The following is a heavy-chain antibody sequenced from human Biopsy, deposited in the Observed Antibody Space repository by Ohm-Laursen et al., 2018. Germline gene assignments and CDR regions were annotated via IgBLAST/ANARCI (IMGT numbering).Heavy chain of an antibody. D-gene: IGHD2-2*01. J-gene: IGHJ4*02. V-gene: IGHV4-59*12. CDR1: DGSIDNYH. Sequence: SETLSLTCNVSDGSIDNYHWTWIRQAPGKTLEWIGSITYRGSTYYNPSLKSRVTVSIHTSRNQFSLKVRSVTAADTAVYYCARMPHFDYWGQGILVTVSS. CDR3: ARMPHFDY. CDR2: ITYRGST.